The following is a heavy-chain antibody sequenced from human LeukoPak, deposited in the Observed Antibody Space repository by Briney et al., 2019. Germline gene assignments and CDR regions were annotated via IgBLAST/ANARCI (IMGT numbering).Heavy chain of an antibody. V-gene: IGHV4-38-2*02. CDR2: IYHSGST. CDR3: ARVFGLRFLENGAFDT. CDR1: GYSISSGYY. D-gene: IGHD3-3*01. J-gene: IGHJ3*02. Sequence: PSETLSLTCTVSGYSISSGYYWGWIRQPPGKGLEWIGSIYHSGSTYYNPSLKSRVTISVDTSKNQFSLKLSSVTAADTAVYYCARVFGLRFLENGAFDTWGQGTMVTVSS.